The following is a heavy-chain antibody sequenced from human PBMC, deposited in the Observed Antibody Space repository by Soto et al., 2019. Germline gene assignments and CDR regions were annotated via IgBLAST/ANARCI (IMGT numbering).Heavy chain of an antibody. V-gene: IGHV4-59*01. CDR2: IYYSGST. J-gene: IGHJ3*02. CDR3: AIGGYDAFDI. Sequence: WTWIRQPPGKGLEWIGYIYYSGSTNYNPSLQSRVTISVDTSKNQFSLKLTSVTAADTAVYYCAIGGYDAFDIWAQGTMVTVSS. D-gene: IGHD3-16*01.